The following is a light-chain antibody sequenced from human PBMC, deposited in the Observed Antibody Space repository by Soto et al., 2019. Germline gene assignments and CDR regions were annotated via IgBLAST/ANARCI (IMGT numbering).Light chain of an antibody. V-gene: IGLV2-14*03. CDR2: DVS. Sequence: ALTQPASVSGSPGQSITISCTGTSSDVGAYNHVSWYQHHPGKAPKLMIYDVSSRPSGVSNRFSGSKSGNTASLTISGLQAEDETDYYCCSYTTSTTYVFGTGTKVTVL. CDR3: CSYTTSTTYV. CDR1: SSDVGAYNH. J-gene: IGLJ1*01.